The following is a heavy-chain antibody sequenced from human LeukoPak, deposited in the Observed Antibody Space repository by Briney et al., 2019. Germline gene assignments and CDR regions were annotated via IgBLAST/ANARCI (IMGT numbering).Heavy chain of an antibody. D-gene: IGHD3-9*01. CDR2: MNPNSGNT. J-gene: IGHJ4*02. Sequence: ASVKVSCKASGYTFTSYDINWVRQATGQGLEWMGWMNPNSGNTGYAQKFQGRVTMTRNTSISTAYMELSSLRSEDTAVYYCARGPRPNRILRYFDWFLYYFDHWGQGTLVTVSS. CDR3: ARGPRPNRILRYFDWFLYYFDH. V-gene: IGHV1-8*01. CDR1: GYTFTSYD.